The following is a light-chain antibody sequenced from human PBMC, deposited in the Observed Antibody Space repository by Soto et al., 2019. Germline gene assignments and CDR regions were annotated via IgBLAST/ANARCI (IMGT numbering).Light chain of an antibody. CDR2: DAS. Sequence: EIVLTQSPATLSLSPGERATLSCRASQSVTSYLAWYQQKPGQAPRLLIYDASNRASGIPARFSGGGPGTDFTPTISSLEPEDFAVYYCQQRSNWPLTFGGGTKVEIK. V-gene: IGKV3-11*01. J-gene: IGKJ4*01. CDR3: QQRSNWPLT. CDR1: QSVTSY.